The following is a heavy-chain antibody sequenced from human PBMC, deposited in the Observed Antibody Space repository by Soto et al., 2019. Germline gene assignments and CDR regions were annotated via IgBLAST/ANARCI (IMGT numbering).Heavy chain of an antibody. CDR2: ISASNGKT. D-gene: IGHD6-6*01. CDR1: GYTFSNYG. J-gene: IGHJ5*02. CDR3: ARSYVXVTDIWGIAARPGWFDP. V-gene: IGHV1-18*01. Sequence: GSVKVSCKASGYTFSNYGINWVLQAPGQGLEGMGWISASNGKTNYAQKLQGRVTMTTDISTNTAYMELRSLKSDDTAVYYCARSYVXVTDIWGIAARPGWFDPWGQGTLVTVSS.